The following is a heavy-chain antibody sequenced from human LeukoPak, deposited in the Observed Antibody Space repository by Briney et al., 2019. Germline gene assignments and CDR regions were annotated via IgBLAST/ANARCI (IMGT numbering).Heavy chain of an antibody. CDR2: VSYTGDT. CDR1: GDSIISNTFS. Sequence: SGTLSLTCTVSGDSIISNTFSWGWIRQPPGKGLEWIGNVSYTGDTYYNPSLMSRVTMSADTSKNQFSLKVNSVTAADTALYFCVRVDGSGYSPYWGQGTLVTVSS. V-gene: IGHV4-39*01. D-gene: IGHD5-18*01. J-gene: IGHJ4*02. CDR3: VRVDGSGYSPY.